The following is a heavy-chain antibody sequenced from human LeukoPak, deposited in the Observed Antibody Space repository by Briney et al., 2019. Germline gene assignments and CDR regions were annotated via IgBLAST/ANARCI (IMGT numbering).Heavy chain of an antibody. CDR1: GFTFSSYG. Sequence: PGRSLRLSCAASGFTFSSYGMHWVRQAPGKGLEWVALIWYDGSNKYYADSVKGRFTISRHNSKNTLYLQMNSLRAEDTAVYYCARGYCSGGTCYDVDYWGQGTLVTVSS. CDR3: ARGYCSGGTCYDVDY. D-gene: IGHD2-15*01. V-gene: IGHV3-33*01. J-gene: IGHJ4*02. CDR2: IWYDGSNK.